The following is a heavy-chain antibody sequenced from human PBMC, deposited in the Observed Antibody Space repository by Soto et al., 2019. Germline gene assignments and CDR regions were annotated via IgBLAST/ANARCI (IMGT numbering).Heavy chain of an antibody. CDR3: VRASLVKREPYCSGGTCQNWFDP. CDR2: ISYTGNT. D-gene: IGHD2-15*01. Sequence: QVQLQESGPGLVKPSQTLSLTCTVSGASISSGGYSWTWIRQPPGKGLEWIASISYTGNTGYNPXXSRXXXISLDTSKNRXXLXVXXVTDADTAMYFCVRASLVKREPYCSGGTCQNWFDPWGQGTLVSVSS. CDR1: GASISSGGYS. J-gene: IGHJ5*02. V-gene: IGHV4-30-4*01.